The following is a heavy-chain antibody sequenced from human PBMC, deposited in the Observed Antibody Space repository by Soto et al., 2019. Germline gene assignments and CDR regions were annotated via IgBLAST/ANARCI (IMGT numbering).Heavy chain of an antibody. CDR1: GYTFTGYA. V-gene: IGHV1-3*01. Sequence: SVKVSCKASGYTFTGYAMHWVRQAPGQRLEWMGWINAGNGNTKYSQKFQGRFTMTRDTSASTAYMELSSLRSEDTAVYYCAREWKGAEGFDRWGQGTLVTVSS. CDR2: INAGNGNT. J-gene: IGHJ4*02. D-gene: IGHD1-1*01. CDR3: AREWKGAEGFDR.